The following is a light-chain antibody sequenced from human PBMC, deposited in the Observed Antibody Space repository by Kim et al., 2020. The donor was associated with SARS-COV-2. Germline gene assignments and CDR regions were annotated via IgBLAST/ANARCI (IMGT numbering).Light chain of an antibody. CDR2: GAS. J-gene: IGKJ1*01. CDR3: QQYENSPWT. Sequence: ILLTQSPGTLSLSPGERATLSCRASQSVSRVYLAWYRQKPGQAPRLLIYGASSRATGIPDRFSGSGSGTDFTLTISRLEPEDCAVYYCQQYENSPWTFGQGTKVDIK. CDR1: QSVSRVY. V-gene: IGKV3-20*01.